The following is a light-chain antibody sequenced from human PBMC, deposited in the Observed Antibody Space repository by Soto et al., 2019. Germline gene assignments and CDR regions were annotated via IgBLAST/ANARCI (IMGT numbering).Light chain of an antibody. CDR3: QQYGGSPIT. J-gene: IGKJ5*01. Sequence: EIVLTQSPGTLSLSPGDGATLSCRASQSVSSNYLAWYQQNPGQAPRLLIYGTSTRASGIPDRFSGSGSGTDFTLTITRLEPEDFALYYCQQYGGSPITFGQGTRLEIK. V-gene: IGKV3-20*01. CDR2: GTS. CDR1: QSVSSNY.